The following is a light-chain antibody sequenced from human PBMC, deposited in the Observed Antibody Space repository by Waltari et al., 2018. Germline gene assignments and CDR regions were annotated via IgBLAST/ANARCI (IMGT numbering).Light chain of an antibody. Sequence: EIVMTQSPATLSVSPGERATLSCRASQSVSSNLAWYQQKPGQSPRLLIYGASTRATGIAVRFSGSGSGTEFTLTISSLQSEDFALYYCQQYNDWPRTFGQGTKVEI. CDR2: GAS. V-gene: IGKV3-15*01. CDR3: QQYNDWPRT. CDR1: QSVSSN. J-gene: IGKJ1*01.